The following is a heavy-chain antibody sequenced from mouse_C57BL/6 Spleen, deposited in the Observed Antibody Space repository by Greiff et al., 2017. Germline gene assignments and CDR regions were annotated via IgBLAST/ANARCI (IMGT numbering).Heavy chain of an antibody. Sequence: QLQQSGAELVRPGASVTLSCKASGYTFTDYEMHWVKQTPVHGLEWIGAIDPETGGTAYNQKFKGKAILTADKSSSTAYMELRSLTSEDSAVYYCLITTVVATNWGQGTTLTVSS. CDR3: LITTVVATN. D-gene: IGHD1-1*01. V-gene: IGHV1-15*01. J-gene: IGHJ2*01. CDR1: GYTFTDYE. CDR2: IDPETGGT.